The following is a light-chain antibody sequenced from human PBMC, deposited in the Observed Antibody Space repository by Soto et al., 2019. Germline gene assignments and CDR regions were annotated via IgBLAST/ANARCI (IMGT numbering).Light chain of an antibody. CDR2: DAS. CDR1: QSVSSY. Sequence: IVLSQSPATLSLSPGERATLSCSASQSVSSYLAWSQHKPGQAPRLLIYDASNRATGIPARFSGSGSGTDFTLTISSLEPEDFAVYYCQQRSNWPPSITFGQGTRLEIK. V-gene: IGKV3-11*01. CDR3: QQRSNWPPSIT. J-gene: IGKJ5*01.